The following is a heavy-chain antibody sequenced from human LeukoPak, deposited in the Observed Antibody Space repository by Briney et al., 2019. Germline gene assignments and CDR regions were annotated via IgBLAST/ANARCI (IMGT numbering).Heavy chain of an antibody. J-gene: IGHJ3*02. CDR1: GFTFSNYW. Sequence: PGGSLRLSCAASGFTFSNYWMNWVRQAPGRGLEWVANIKQDGSEKYYVGSVKGRFTISRDNAKNSLFLQMNSLRGDDSAVYYRAKSGPPYGFDIWGQGTMVTVSS. CDR3: AKSGPPYGFDI. D-gene: IGHD1-1*01. CDR2: IKQDGSEK. V-gene: IGHV3-7*02.